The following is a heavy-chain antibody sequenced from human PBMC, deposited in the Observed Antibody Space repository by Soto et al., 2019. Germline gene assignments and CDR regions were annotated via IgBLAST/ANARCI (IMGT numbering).Heavy chain of an antibody. V-gene: IGHV4-39*01. CDR2: IYYSGST. Sequence: PSETLSLTCSVSGDSITGSSYYWGWIRQPPGKGLEWIGSIYYSGSTYYNPSLKSRVTISVDTSKSQFSLKLSSVTATDTAVYYCARHPFYGAYIYYFDSWGQGTLVTVSS. J-gene: IGHJ4*02. CDR3: ARHPFYGAYIYYFDS. CDR1: GDSITGSSYY. D-gene: IGHD4-17*01.